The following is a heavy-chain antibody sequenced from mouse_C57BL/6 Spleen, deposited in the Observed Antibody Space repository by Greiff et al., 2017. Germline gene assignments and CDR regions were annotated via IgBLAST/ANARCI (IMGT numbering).Heavy chain of an antibody. D-gene: IGHD2-4*01. CDR1: GYTFTDYW. CDR2: ILPGSGST. CDR3: ARYDYEARYAMDY. Sequence: VQLQQSGPELVKPGASVKIPCKASGYTFTDYWIEWVKQRPGHGLEWIGEILPGSGSTNYNEKFKGKATFTADTSSNTAYMQLSSLTTEDSAIYYCARYDYEARYAMDYWGQGTSVTVSS. J-gene: IGHJ4*01. V-gene: IGHV1-9*01.